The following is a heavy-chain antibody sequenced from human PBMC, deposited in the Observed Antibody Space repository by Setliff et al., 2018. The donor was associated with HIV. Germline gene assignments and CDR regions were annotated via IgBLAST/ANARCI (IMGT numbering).Heavy chain of an antibody. J-gene: IGHJ6*03. Sequence: TLSLTCTLFGGSISTVTYYWAWIRQPPGKGLEWIGNVHYSGNTYYTSSLQSRVIISADTPKSQFYLRLSSVTAADTGVYYCARVRGYSSSSRDFYYHNMEVWGKGTTVTVSS. CDR1: GGSISTVTYY. CDR3: ARVRGYSSSSRDFYYHNMEV. V-gene: IGHV4-39*02. D-gene: IGHD6-6*01. CDR2: VHYSGNT.